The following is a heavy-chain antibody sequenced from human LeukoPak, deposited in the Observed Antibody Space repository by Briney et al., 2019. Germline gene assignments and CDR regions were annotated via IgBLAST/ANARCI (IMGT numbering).Heavy chain of an antibody. CDR2: ITSSNNYI. Sequence: GGSLRLSCAASGFTFSSYSMNWVRQAPGKGLEWVSSITSSNNYIYYGDSVKCRFTISRDDAKNSLFLQMNSLRAEDTATYYCARGEFGDYYYFYMDVWGKGTTVTVSS. V-gene: IGHV3-21*01. CDR1: GFTFSSYS. D-gene: IGHD2/OR15-2a*01. CDR3: ARGEFGDYYYFYMDV. J-gene: IGHJ6*03.